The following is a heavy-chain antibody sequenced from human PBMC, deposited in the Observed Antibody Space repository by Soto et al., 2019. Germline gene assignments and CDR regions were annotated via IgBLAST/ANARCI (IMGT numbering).Heavy chain of an antibody. CDR1: GGSFSGYY. J-gene: IGHJ6*04. V-gene: IGHV4-34*01. CDR2: INHSGST. CDR3: ARLRYYYGSGSYYTSKYYYYYGMDV. Sequence: SETLSLTCAVYGGSFSGYYWSWIRQPPGKGLEWIGEINHSGSTNYNPSLKSRVTISVDTSKNQFSLKLSSVTAADTAVYYCARLRYYYGSGSYYTSKYYYYYGMDVWGKGTTVT. D-gene: IGHD3-10*01.